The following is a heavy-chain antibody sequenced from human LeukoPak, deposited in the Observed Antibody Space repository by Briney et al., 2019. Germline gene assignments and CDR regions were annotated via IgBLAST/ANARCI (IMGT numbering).Heavy chain of an antibody. CDR3: ARGTTVAGRPLDY. D-gene: IGHD6-19*01. J-gene: IGHJ4*02. CDR2: IIPILGIA. Sequence: ASVKVSCKASGYTFTSYAISWVRQAPGQGLEWMGRIIPILGIANYAQKFQGRVTITADKSTSTAYMELSSLRSEDTAVYYCARGTTVAGRPLDYWGQGTLVTVSS. V-gene: IGHV1-69*04. CDR1: GYTFTSYA.